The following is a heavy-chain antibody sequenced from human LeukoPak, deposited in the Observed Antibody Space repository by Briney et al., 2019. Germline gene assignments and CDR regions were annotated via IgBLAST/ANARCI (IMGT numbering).Heavy chain of an antibody. D-gene: IGHD6-19*01. V-gene: IGHV7-4-1*02. CDR1: GYTFTSYA. CDR2: INTNTGNP. Sequence: GASVKVSRKASGYTFTSYAMNWVRQAPGQGLEWMGWINTNTGNPTYAQGFTGRFVFSLDTSVSTAYLQISSLKAEDTAVYYCARVRIAVAGLDPCGFDYWGQGTLVTVSS. CDR3: ARVRIAVAGLDPCGFDY. J-gene: IGHJ4*02.